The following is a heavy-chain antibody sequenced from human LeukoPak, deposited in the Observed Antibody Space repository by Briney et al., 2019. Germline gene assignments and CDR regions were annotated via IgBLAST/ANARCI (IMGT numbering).Heavy chain of an antibody. CDR3: AKDIYYTSKTDAFDI. V-gene: IGHV3-23*01. J-gene: IGHJ3*02. CDR2: ISGSGGST. D-gene: IGHD3-10*01. CDR1: GFTLSSYA. Sequence: GGSLRLSCAASGFTLSSYAMSWVRPAPGKGLEWVSPISGSGGSTYYADSVKGRFTISRDNSKNTLYLQMNSLRAEDTAVYYCAKDIYYTSKTDAFDIWGQGTMVTVSS.